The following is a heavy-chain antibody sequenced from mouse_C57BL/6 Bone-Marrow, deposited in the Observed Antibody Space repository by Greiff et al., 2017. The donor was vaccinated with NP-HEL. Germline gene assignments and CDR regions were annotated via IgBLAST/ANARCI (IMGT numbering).Heavy chain of an antibody. CDR3: AIRRWLRLAY. J-gene: IGHJ3*01. CDR2: IDPSDSYT. CDR1: GYTFTSYW. D-gene: IGHD2-2*01. Sequence: QVQLQQPGAELVMPGASVKLSCKASGYTFTSYWMHWVKQRPGQGLEWIGEIDPSDSYTNYNQKFKGKSTLTVDKSSSTAYMQLSSLTSEDSAVYYCAIRRWLRLAYWGQGTRGTVSA. V-gene: IGHV1-69*01.